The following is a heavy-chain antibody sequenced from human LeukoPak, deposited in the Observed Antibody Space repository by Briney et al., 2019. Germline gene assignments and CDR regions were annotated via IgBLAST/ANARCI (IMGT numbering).Heavy chain of an antibody. CDR3: AKRHYYDSSGYRD. Sequence: GGSLRLSCAASGFTFSSYAMSWVRQAPGKGLEWVSAISGSVGSTYYADSVKGRFTISRDNSKNTLYLQMNSLRAEDTAVYYCAKRHYYDSSGYRDWGQGTLVTVSS. CDR1: GFTFSSYA. D-gene: IGHD3-22*01. V-gene: IGHV3-23*01. J-gene: IGHJ4*02. CDR2: ISGSVGST.